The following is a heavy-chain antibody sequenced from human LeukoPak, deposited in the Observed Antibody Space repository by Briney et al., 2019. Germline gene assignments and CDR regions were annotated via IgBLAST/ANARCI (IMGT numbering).Heavy chain of an antibody. J-gene: IGHJ4*02. CDR3: ARDGGYSYGLFDY. CDR2: IIPIFGTA. V-gene: IGHV1-69*13. Sequence: GASVKVSCKASGGTFSSYAISWVRQAPGQGLEWVGGIIPIFGTANYAQKFQGRVTITADESTSTAYMELSSLRSEDTAVYYCARDGGYSYGLFDYWGQGTLVTVSS. D-gene: IGHD5-18*01. CDR1: GGTFSSYA.